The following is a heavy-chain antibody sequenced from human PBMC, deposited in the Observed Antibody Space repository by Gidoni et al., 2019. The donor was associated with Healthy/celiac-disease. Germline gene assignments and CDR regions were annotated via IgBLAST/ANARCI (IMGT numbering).Heavy chain of an antibody. CDR3: ASRSLGCSSTSCPLGTNYYYYMDV. J-gene: IGHJ6*03. CDR2: ISSISSYI. D-gene: IGHD2-2*01. V-gene: IGHV3-21*01. Sequence: EVQLVESGGGLVKPGGSLRLSCAASGFTFSSYSMHWVRQAPGKGLEWVSSISSISSYIYYADSVKGRFTISRDNAKNSLYLQMNSLRAEDTAVYYCASRSLGCSSTSCPLGTNYYYYMDVWGKGTTVTVSS. CDR1: GFTFSSYS.